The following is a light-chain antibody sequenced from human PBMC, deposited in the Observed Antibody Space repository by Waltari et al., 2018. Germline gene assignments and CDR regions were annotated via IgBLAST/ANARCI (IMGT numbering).Light chain of an antibody. CDR2: SNN. V-gene: IGLV1-44*01. CDR1: SSHIGRNT. CDR3: ASWDDSLNGVV. J-gene: IGLJ2*01. Sequence: QSVLTQPPSASGTPGQRVTISCSGSSSHIGRNTVNWYQQLPGTAPKLLIYSNNQRPSGVPDRFSGSKSDTSASLAISGLQSEDEADYYCASWDDSLNGVVFGGGTKLTVL.